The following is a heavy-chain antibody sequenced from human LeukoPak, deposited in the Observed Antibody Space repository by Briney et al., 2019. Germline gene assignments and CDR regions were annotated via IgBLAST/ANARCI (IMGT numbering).Heavy chain of an antibody. J-gene: IGHJ4*02. CDR2: ISSSGSTI. D-gene: IGHD3-10*01. CDR1: GFTFSSYE. V-gene: IGHV3-48*03. Sequence: GGSLRLSCAASGFTFSSYEMNWVRQAPGKGLEWVSYISSSGSTIYYADSVKGRFTISRDKAKNSLSLQMNSLRAEDTAVYYCARSQGILWFGESAFSEAYYFDYWGQGTLVTVSS. CDR3: ARSQGILWFGESAFSEAYYFDY.